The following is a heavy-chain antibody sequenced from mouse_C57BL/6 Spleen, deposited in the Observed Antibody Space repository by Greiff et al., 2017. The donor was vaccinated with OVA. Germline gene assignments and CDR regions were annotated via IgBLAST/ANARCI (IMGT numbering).Heavy chain of an antibody. CDR3: ARNGVGPLNWYFDV. J-gene: IGHJ1*03. D-gene: IGHD4-1*01. Sequence: VMLVESGPGLVQPSQSLSITCTVSGFSLTSYGVHWVRQSPGKGLEWLGVIWSGGSTDYNAAFISRLSISKDNSKSQVFFKMNSLQADDTAIYYCARNGVGPLNWYFDVWGTGTTVTVSS. V-gene: IGHV2-2*01. CDR2: IWSGGST. CDR1: GFSLTSYG.